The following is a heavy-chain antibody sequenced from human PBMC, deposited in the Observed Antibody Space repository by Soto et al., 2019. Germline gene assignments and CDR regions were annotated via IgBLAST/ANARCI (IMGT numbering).Heavy chain of an antibody. J-gene: IGHJ4*02. Sequence: QVQLQQWGAGLLKPSETLSLTCAVYGGSFSGYYWSWIRQPPGKGLEWIGEINHSGSTNYNPSLKSRVTISVDTSKNQFSLKLSSVTAADTAVYYCARHSSALPDYWGQGTLVTVSS. CDR1: GGSFSGYY. CDR3: ARHSSALPDY. CDR2: INHSGST. V-gene: IGHV4-34*01. D-gene: IGHD1-26*01.